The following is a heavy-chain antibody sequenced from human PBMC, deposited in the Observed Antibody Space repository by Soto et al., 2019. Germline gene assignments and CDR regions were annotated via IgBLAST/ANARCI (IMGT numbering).Heavy chain of an antibody. Sequence: GGSLRLSCAASGFTVSSNYMSWVRQAPGKGLEWVSVIYSGGSTYYADSVKGRFTISRDNSKNTLYLQMNSLKTEDTAVYYCTKLYSSGTDYWGQGTLVTVSS. CDR1: GFTVSSNY. CDR3: TKLYSSGTDY. CDR2: IYSGGST. J-gene: IGHJ4*02. V-gene: IGHV3-53*01. D-gene: IGHD6-19*01.